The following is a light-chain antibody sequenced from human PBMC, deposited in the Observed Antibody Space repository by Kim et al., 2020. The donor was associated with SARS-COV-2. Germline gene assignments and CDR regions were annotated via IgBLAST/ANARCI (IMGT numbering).Light chain of an antibody. CDR2: DAS. CDR1: QDISSA. J-gene: IGKJ1*01. Sequence: GDRVTITCRASQDISSALAWYQQKPGKAPNLLIYDASRLESGVPSRFSGSGSGTDFALTISSLHPEDFATYYCQQFNNYPTFGQGTKVDIK. V-gene: IGKV1D-13*01. CDR3: QQFNNYPT.